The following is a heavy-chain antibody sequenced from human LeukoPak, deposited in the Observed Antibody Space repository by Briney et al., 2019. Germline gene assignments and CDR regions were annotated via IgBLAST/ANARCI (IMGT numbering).Heavy chain of an antibody. CDR2: IYYTGST. CDR1: GGSISTYY. J-gene: IGHJ6*02. Sequence: SETLSLTCTVSGGSISTYYWSRIRQPPGKGLEWLGYIYYTGSTNYNPSLESRVTISVDTPKNQFSLRMTSVTAADTAVYYCARGYGVVISTPYYYGMDVWGQGTTVTVSS. D-gene: IGHD3-3*01. V-gene: IGHV4-59*01. CDR3: ARGYGVVISTPYYYGMDV.